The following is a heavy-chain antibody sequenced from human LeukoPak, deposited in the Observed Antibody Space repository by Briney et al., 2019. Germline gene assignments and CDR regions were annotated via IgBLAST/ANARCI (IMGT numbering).Heavy chain of an antibody. CDR3: AREVGSDYYDSRLDY. Sequence: PGGSLRLSCAASGFTFSSYWMHWVRQAPGKGLEWVAVISYDGSNKYYADSVKGRFTISRDNSKNTLYLQMNSLRAEDTAVYYCAREVGSDYYDSRLDYWGQGTLVTVSS. J-gene: IGHJ4*02. V-gene: IGHV3-30-3*01. D-gene: IGHD3-22*01. CDR1: GFTFSSYW. CDR2: ISYDGSNK.